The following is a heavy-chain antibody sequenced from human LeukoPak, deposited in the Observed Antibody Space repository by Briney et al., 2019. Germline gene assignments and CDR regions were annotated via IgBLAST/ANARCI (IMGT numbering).Heavy chain of an antibody. Sequence: PSETLSLTCTVSGGSISSCYWSWIRQPPGKGLEWIGYIYYSGSTNYNPSLKSRVTISVDTSKNQFSLKLSSVTAADTAVYYCAREDCSSTSCYFDYWGQGTLVTVSS. CDR3: AREDCSSTSCYFDY. CDR2: IYYSGST. J-gene: IGHJ4*02. CDR1: GGSISSCY. V-gene: IGHV4-59*01. D-gene: IGHD2-2*01.